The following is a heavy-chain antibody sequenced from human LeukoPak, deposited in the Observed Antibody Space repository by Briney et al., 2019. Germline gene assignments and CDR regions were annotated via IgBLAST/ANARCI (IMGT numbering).Heavy chain of an antibody. D-gene: IGHD4-17*01. CDR2: TYFTGST. J-gene: IGHJ5*02. Sequence: PSQTLSLTCNVSRGSISSGGHYWSWIRQRPGKGLEWMGYTYFTGSTYYNPSLQSRLIISADTSMTQFSLRLRSVTAADTAVYYCARVSFTYGPLDPWGPGILVTVSS. CDR1: RGSISSGGHY. CDR3: ARVSFTYGPLDP. V-gene: IGHV4-31*03.